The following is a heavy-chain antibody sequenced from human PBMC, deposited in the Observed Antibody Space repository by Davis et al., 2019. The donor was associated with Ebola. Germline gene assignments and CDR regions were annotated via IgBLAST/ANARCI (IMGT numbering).Heavy chain of an antibody. CDR3: ARLSVSGLYGAGYDY. CDR1: GYSFTRYW. D-gene: IGHD6-19*01. CDR2: IYPGDSDT. J-gene: IGHJ4*02. V-gene: IGHV5-51*01. Sequence: GESLKISYQGSGYSFTRYWIGWVRQMPGKGPEWMGLIYPGDSDTRDSPSLQGQVTISPDKSVTTAYLQGRSLQASDTAIYYCARLSVSGLYGAGYDYWGQGTLVTVSS.